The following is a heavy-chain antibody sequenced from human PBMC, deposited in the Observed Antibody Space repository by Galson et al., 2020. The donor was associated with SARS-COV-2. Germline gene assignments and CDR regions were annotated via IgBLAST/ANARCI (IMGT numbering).Heavy chain of an antibody. J-gene: IGHJ3*01. CDR2: ISDAGSKT. Sequence: GGSLRLSCTASGFTFSNYDMHWVRQAPVKGLEWVALISDAGSKTYYADSVKGRFTISRDNSKNTLYLQMNSLRPEDMAVYYCAKGGWFRDFFFSQSAFEFWGLGTKVPVSS. D-gene: IGHD3-10*01. CDR3: AKGGWFRDFFFSQSAFEF. CDR1: GFTFSNYD. V-gene: IGHV3-30*18.